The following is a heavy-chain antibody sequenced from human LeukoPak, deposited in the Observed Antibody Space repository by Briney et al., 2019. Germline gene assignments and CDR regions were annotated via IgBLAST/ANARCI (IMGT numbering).Heavy chain of an antibody. CDR1: NGSVSSGSNY. V-gene: IGHV4-61*01. CDR3: ARAVYCSGGSCYPLPYYFDY. D-gene: IGHD2-15*01. J-gene: IGHJ4*02. CDR2: IYYSGST. Sequence: SETLSLTCTVSNGSVSSGSNYWSWIRQPPGKGLEWIWYIYYSGSTDYNPSLKSRVTISVDTSKNKLSLKLTSVTAADTAVYYCARAVYCSGGSCYPLPYYFDYWGQGTLVTVSS.